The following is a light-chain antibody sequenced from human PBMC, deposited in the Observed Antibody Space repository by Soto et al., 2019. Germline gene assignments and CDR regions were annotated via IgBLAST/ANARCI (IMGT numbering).Light chain of an antibody. Sequence: QSVLTQPPSVSGAPGQRVTISCTGSSSNIGAGYDVHWYQQVPGTAPKLLIFGNNNRPSGVPDRFSGSKSGTSASLAITGLQAEDESDYYCQSYDSSLSGYGFGTGTKVTVL. J-gene: IGLJ1*01. CDR1: SSNIGAGYD. CDR2: GNN. CDR3: QSYDSSLSGYG. V-gene: IGLV1-40*01.